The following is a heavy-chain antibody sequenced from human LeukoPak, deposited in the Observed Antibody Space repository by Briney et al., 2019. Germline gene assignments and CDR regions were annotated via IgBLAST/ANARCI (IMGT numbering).Heavy chain of an antibody. CDR1: GLSIGNYA. CDR3: AKDPNGDYIGAFDG. V-gene: IGHV3-23*01. J-gene: IGHJ3*01. D-gene: IGHD2-8*01. CDR2: ITVNGGTT. Sequence: GGSLRLSCVGCGLSIGNYAMTWLRQAPGKGLEGVSSITVNGGTTKYADSVRGRFTVSRDNSMNTVFLQMDSLRAEDTAVYYCAKDPNGDYIGAFDGWGQGTMVTVSS.